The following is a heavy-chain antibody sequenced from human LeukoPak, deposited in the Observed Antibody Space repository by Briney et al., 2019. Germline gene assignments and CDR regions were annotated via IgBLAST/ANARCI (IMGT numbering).Heavy chain of an antibody. D-gene: IGHD6-13*01. V-gene: IGHV3-23*01. CDR2: LSGSGSNT. CDR3: AKFRAAAGPRDFDY. J-gene: IGHJ4*02. CDR1: GFTFSSYA. Sequence: TGGSLRLSCAASGFTFSSYAMTWVRQAPGTGLEWVSTLSGSGSNTYYADSVKGRFSISRDNSQSTLYLQMNSLRAEDTAVYYCAKFRAAAGPRDFDYWGQGTLVTVSS.